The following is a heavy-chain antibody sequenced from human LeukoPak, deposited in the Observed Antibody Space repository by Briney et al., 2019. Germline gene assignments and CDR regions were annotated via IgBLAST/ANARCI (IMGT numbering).Heavy chain of an antibody. CDR1: GFTFSSYG. Sequence: GGSLRLSCAASGFTFSSYGMHWVRQAPGKGLEWVAVISYDGSNKYYADSVKGRFTISRDNSKNTLYLQMNSLRAEDTAVYYCAKGGNDYGEYWGQGTLVTVSS. J-gene: IGHJ4*02. CDR3: AKGGNDYGEY. V-gene: IGHV3-30*18. CDR2: ISYDGSNK.